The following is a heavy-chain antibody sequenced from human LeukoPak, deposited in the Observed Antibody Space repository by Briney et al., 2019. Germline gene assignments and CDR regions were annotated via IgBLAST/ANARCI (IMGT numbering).Heavy chain of an antibody. V-gene: IGHV3-48*01. D-gene: IGHD6-13*01. CDR3: AKCPTGYTKTFDS. J-gene: IGHJ4*02. Sequence: GGSLRLSCAASGFTFSIHGMNWVRQTPGKGLEWVSYIINSGGTIYYADSVQGRFTISRDNAKNSLYLQMNSLRAEDTAVYYCAKCPTGYTKTFDSWGQGTLVTVSS. CDR1: GFTFSIHG. CDR2: IINSGGTI.